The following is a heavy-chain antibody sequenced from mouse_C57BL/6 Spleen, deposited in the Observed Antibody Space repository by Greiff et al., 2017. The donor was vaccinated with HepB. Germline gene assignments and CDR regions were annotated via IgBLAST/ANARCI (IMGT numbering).Heavy chain of an antibody. Sequence: VQLQQSGAELVKPGASVKMSCKASGYTFTSYWITWVKQRPGQGLEWIGDIYPGSGSTNYNEKFKSKATLTVDTSSSTAYMQLSSLTSEDSAVYYCARRGFYYGSPAWFAYWGQRTLVTVSA. J-gene: IGHJ3*01. CDR1: GYTFTSYW. CDR2: IYPGSGST. D-gene: IGHD1-1*01. V-gene: IGHV1-55*01. CDR3: ARRGFYYGSPAWFAY.